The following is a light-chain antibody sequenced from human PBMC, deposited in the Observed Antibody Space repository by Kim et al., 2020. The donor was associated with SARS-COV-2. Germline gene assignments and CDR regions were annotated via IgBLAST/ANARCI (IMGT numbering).Light chain of an antibody. Sequence: ITNSGTGPTSYIGNSNYVSCKQQHPGKAPKLFIYDLTSRPSGVSSRFSASKSGNTASLTISGLQADDEADYYCSSYTSSSTLGVFGGGTQLTVL. CDR3: SSYTSSSTLGV. CDR1: TSYIGNSNY. CDR2: DLT. V-gene: IGLV2-14*03. J-gene: IGLJ3*02.